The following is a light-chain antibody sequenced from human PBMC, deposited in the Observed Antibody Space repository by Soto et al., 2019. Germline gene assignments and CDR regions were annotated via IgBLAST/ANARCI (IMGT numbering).Light chain of an antibody. CDR2: EVS. CDR1: SSDVGTYDY. Sequence: QSVLTQPASVSGSPGQSITMSCTGSSSDVGTYDYVSWYQQHPGRAPKLMIYEVSNRPSGVSNRFSGSKSGNTASLTISGLQAEDVADYYCTLSISSTTVFGGGTKLTVL. J-gene: IGLJ2*01. V-gene: IGLV2-14*01. CDR3: TLSISSTTV.